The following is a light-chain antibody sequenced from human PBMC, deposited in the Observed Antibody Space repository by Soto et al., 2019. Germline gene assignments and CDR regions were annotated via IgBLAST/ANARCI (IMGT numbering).Light chain of an antibody. CDR1: QSVSRY. Sequence: EIVLTQSPATLSLSPGERATLSCRASQSVSRYLAWYQQKPGQAPRLLIHDASNRATGIPARFSGSGSGTDFTLTISSLELEDFAVYYCQQRSNWPQLTFGGGTKVEIK. CDR3: QQRSNWPQLT. V-gene: IGKV3-11*01. CDR2: DAS. J-gene: IGKJ4*01.